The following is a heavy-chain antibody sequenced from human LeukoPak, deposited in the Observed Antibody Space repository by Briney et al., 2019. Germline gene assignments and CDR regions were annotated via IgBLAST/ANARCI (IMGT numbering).Heavy chain of an antibody. J-gene: IGHJ6*03. D-gene: IGHD3-22*01. V-gene: IGHV1-8*02. Sequence: ASVKVSCKASGYTFTSYYMHWVRQAPGQGLEWMGWMNPNSGNTGYAQKFQGRVTMTRNTSISTAYMELSSLRSEDTAVYYCARGQGVIVVVPGHYYMDVWGKGTTVTISS. CDR1: GYTFTSYY. CDR2: MNPNSGNT. CDR3: ARGQGVIVVVPGHYYMDV.